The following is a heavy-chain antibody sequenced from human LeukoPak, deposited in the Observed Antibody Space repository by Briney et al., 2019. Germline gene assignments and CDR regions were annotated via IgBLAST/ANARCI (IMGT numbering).Heavy chain of an antibody. CDR2: IKQDGSEK. J-gene: IGHJ3*02. V-gene: IGHV3-7*02. CDR3: AMHSSGDAFDI. Sequence: GGSLRLSCAASGFTCSSYWMSWVRQAPGKGLEWVANIKQDGSEKYYVDSVKGRFTISRDNAKNSLYLQMNSLRAEDTAVYYCAMHSSGDAFDIWGQGTMVTVSS. D-gene: IGHD6-19*01. CDR1: GFTCSSYW.